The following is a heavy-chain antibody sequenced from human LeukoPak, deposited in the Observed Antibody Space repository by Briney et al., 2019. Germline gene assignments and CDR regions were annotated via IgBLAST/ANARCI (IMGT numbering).Heavy chain of an antibody. CDR3: ARGIWRSYGLDV. CDR1: GFTLSTYW. J-gene: IGHJ6*02. V-gene: IGHV3-74*01. CDR2: TSNDGSST. Sequence: SGGPLSLSCAAPGFTLSTYWMHGVGQAPGKGLVWLSRTSNDGSSTTYADSVKGRFTISRDNTKNTLYVQMDSLRPEDTAVYYCARGIWRSYGLDVWGQGTTVTVSS.